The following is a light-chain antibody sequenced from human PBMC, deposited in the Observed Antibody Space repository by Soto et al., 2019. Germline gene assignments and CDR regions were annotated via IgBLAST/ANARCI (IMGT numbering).Light chain of an antibody. J-gene: IGKJ4*01. CDR3: QQRSGWRLSLT. CDR2: DAS. CDR1: QSVSSY. V-gene: IGKV3-11*01. Sequence: EVVLTQSPATLSLSPGETATLSCRASQSVSSYLAWYQQKPGQAPRLLIYDASKTATGIPARFSGSGSGTDFTLTISSLEPEDFAVYYCQQRSGWRLSLTFGGGTKVEIK.